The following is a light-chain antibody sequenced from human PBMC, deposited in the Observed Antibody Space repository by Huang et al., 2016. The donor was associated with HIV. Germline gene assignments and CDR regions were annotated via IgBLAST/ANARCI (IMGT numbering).Light chain of an antibody. CDR1: QNVNTN. J-gene: IGKJ2*01. Sequence: EIVMTQSPVTLSVSAGEGTTLPCRASQNVNTNLAWYQQRPGQAPRVLIYKTSTRAPGISAGFSGSGSGTECTLTIDSLQSEDFAVYYCQQYNDWPYTCGQGTKVE. CDR3: QQYNDWPYT. CDR2: KTS. V-gene: IGKV3-15*01.